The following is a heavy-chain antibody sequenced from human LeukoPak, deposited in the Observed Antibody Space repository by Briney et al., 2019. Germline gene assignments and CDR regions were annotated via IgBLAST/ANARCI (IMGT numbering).Heavy chain of an antibody. J-gene: IGHJ4*02. Sequence: GGSLRLSCEASGFSFSDYWMHWVRQAPGKGMEWVSYISSSGSSIYYADSVKGRFTISRDSAKNSLYLQMNSLRAEDTAVYYCARDGEDYDSSGYYYYFDYWGQGTLVTVSS. CDR3: ARDGEDYDSSGYYYYFDY. V-gene: IGHV3-11*04. CDR2: ISSSGSSI. D-gene: IGHD3-22*01. CDR1: GFSFSDYW.